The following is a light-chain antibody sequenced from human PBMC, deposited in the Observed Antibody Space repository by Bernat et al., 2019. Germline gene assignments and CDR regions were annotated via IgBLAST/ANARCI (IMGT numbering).Light chain of an antibody. Sequence: FTLTQPRSVSGSPGETVTISCIRSIGNIASNYVQWDQQRPDSGVTHVIFEDYKRPTGVTDRFFGAIDSSSNSSFLKISGLQTEDEADYFCQSYDGTSPVIFGGGTKVTAL. CDR1: IGNIASNY. CDR3: QSYDGTSPVI. J-gene: IGLJ2*01. CDR2: EDY. V-gene: IGLV6-57*04.